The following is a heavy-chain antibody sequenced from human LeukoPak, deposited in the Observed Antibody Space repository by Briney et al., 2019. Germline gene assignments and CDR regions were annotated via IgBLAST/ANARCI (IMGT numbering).Heavy chain of an antibody. V-gene: IGHV5-10-1*01. D-gene: IGHD3-22*01. CDR1: GYSFTSYW. Sequence: GESLRISCKASGYSFTSYWISWVRRLPGKGLEWMGRIDPSDSYTNYSPSFQGHVTISADKSISTAYLQWSSLKASDTAMYYCARAYYYDSSGYSEDAFDIWGQGTMVTVSS. CDR3: ARAYYYDSSGYSEDAFDI. J-gene: IGHJ3*02. CDR2: IDPSDSYT.